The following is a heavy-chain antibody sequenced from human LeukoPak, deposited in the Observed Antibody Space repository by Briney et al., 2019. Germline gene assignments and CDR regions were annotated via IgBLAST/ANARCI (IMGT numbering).Heavy chain of an antibody. CDR2: ISSSSSYI. CDR1: GFTFSSYS. J-gene: IGHJ4*02. D-gene: IGHD3-10*01. CDR3: ARDWFITMVRGVFDY. V-gene: IGHV3-21*01. Sequence: PGGSLRLSCAASGFTFSSYSMNWVRHAPGKGLEWVSSISSSSSYIYYADSVKGRFTISRDNAKNSLYLQMNSLRAEDTAVYYCARDWFITMVRGVFDYWGQGTLVTVSS.